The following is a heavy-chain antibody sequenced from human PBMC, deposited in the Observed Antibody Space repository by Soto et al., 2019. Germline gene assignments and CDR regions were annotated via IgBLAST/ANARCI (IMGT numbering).Heavy chain of an antibody. J-gene: IGHJ5*02. V-gene: IGHV4-39*01. D-gene: IGHD3-3*02. CDR1: GSSISTSRYY. CDR3: ASPKIAFYNWFDP. CDR2: IYYSGST. Sequence: SDSLSLTFSHSGSSISTSRYYWGWLRQPPGKGLEWIGSIYYSGSTYYNPSLKSRVTISVDTSKNQFSLKLSSVTAADTAVYYCASPKIAFYNWFDPWGQG.